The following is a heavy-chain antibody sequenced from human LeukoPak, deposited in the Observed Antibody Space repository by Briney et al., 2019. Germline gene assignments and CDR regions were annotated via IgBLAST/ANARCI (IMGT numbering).Heavy chain of an antibody. Sequence: GGSLRLSCAASGLTFSSYAMSWVRQAPGKGLEWVSAISGSGGSTYYADSVKGLFTISRDNSKNTLYLQMNSLRAEDTAVYYCAKPYDSSGYYYIDYWGQGTLVTVSS. CDR2: ISGSGGST. CDR1: GLTFSSYA. CDR3: AKPYDSSGYYYIDY. D-gene: IGHD3-22*01. V-gene: IGHV3-23*01. J-gene: IGHJ4*02.